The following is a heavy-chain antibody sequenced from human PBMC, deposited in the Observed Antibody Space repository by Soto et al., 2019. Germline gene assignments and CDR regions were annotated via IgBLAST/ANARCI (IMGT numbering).Heavy chain of an antibody. CDR3: ARDQDNSSGWYVSRVDYGMDV. CDR1: GDSVSSNSAA. V-gene: IGHV6-1*01. CDR2: TYYRSKWYN. Sequence: SQTLSLTCAISGDSVSSNSAAWNWIRQSPSRGLEWLGRTYYRSKWYNDYAVSVKSRITINPDTSKNQFSLQLNSVTPEDTAVYYCARDQDNSSGWYVSRVDYGMDVWGQGTTVTVSS. D-gene: IGHD6-19*01. J-gene: IGHJ6*02.